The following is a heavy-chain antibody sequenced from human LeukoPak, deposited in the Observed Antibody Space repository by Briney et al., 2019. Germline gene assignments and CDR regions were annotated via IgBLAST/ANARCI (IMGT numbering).Heavy chain of an antibody. D-gene: IGHD6-19*01. Sequence: SETLSLTCTVSGGSISSYYWSWIRQPPGKGLEWIGSIDYSGSTYYNPSLKSRATISIDTSKNQFSLNLSSVTAADTAVYYCAREYTLYRSGWFLDYWGQGTLVTVSS. CDR2: IDYSGST. CDR1: GGSISSYY. V-gene: IGHV4-59*12. J-gene: IGHJ4*02. CDR3: AREYTLYRSGWFLDY.